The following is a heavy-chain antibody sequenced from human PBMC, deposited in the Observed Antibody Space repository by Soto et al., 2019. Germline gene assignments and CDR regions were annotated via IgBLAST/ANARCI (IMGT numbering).Heavy chain of an antibody. CDR2: ISSTTNYI. J-gene: IGHJ4*02. Sequence: GGSLRLSCAASGFTFTRYSVNWVRQAPGKGLEWVSSISSTTNYIYYGDSMMGRFTISRDNAKNSLYLEMNSLRAEDTAVYYCARESEDLTSNFDYWGQGTLVTVSS. CDR3: ARESEDLTSNFDY. V-gene: IGHV3-21*06. CDR1: GFTFTRYS.